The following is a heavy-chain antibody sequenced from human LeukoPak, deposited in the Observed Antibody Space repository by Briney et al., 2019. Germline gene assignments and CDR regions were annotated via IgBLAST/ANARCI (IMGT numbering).Heavy chain of an antibody. CDR3: ARILRYSSVFDY. V-gene: IGHV3-48*03. CDR2: ISSSGSTI. D-gene: IGHD3-9*01. CDR1: GFTFSSYE. Sequence: GGSLTLSCAASGFTFSSYEMNWVRQAPGKGLEWVSYISSSGSTIYYADSVKGRFTISRDNAKNSLYLQMNSLRAEDTAVYYCARILRYSSVFDYWGQGTLVTVSS. J-gene: IGHJ4*02.